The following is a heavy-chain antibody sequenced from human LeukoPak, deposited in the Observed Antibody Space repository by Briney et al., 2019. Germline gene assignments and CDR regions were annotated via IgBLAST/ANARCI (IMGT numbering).Heavy chain of an antibody. CDR2: IYTSGST. V-gene: IGHV4-4*07. D-gene: IGHD6-19*01. CDR3: ALGLGDSSGWPVDY. Sequence: SETLSLTCTVSGGSISSYYWSWIRQPAGKGLEWIGRIYTSGSTNYHTSLKSRVTMSLDTSKKQSSQKLSSVTAADAAVYYCALGLGDSSGWPVDYWGQGTLVTVSS. CDR1: GGSISSYY. J-gene: IGHJ4*02.